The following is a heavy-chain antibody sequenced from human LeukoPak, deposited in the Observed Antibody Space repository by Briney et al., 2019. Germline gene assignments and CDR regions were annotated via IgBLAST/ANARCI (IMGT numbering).Heavy chain of an antibody. J-gene: IGHJ4*02. CDR1: GFTFSSYA. CDR2: LSGSGDDT. CDR3: AVQRGGDGYNTFDY. Sequence: GGSLRLSCAASGFTFSSYAMIWVRQAPGKGLEWVSGLSGSGDDTDYADSVKGRFTISRDNSKNTVYLQMNSLRADDTAVYYCAVQRGGDGYNTFDYWGQGTLVTVSS. V-gene: IGHV3-23*01. D-gene: IGHD5-24*01.